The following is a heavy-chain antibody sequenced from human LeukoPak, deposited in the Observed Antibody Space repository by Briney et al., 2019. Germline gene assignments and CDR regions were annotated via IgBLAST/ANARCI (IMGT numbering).Heavy chain of an antibody. CDR3: ARSLRNAFDI. CDR1: GFTFSNYW. J-gene: IGHJ3*02. Sequence: PGGSLRLSCAASGFTFSNYWMSWVRQAPGKGLEWVAYIRSSSSTIYYADSVKGRFTISTDNANNSVHLQMNSLRAEDTAVYYCARSLRNAFDIWGQGTMVTVSS. CDR2: IRSSSSTI. D-gene: IGHD3-3*01. V-gene: IGHV3-48*01.